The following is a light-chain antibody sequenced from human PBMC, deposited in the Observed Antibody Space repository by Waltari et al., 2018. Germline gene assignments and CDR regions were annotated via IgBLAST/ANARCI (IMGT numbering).Light chain of an antibody. V-gene: IGLV2-23*01. CDR1: NSDVGTYHL. CDR2: EGS. CDR3: CSYAGSSTYVL. J-gene: IGLJ2*01. Sequence: QSALTQPASVSGSLGQPITISCTGANSDVGTYHLVSLYQQHPGKAPKLMIYEGSKRASGVSNRFSGSQSGNTASLTISGLQAEDDGDYYCCSYAGSSTYVLFGGGTKLTVL.